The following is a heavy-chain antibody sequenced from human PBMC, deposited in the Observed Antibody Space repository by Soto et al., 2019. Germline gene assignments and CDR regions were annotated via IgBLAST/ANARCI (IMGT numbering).Heavy chain of an antibody. D-gene: IGHD6-19*01. V-gene: IGHV1-18*01. CDR3: ARSTVAASFDF. Sequence: ASVKVSCKASGYTFTSYGISWVRQAPGQGLEWMGWISAYNGDTKYAQKVQGRVTMTRDTSTSTAYMEVRSLRSDDTAVYYCARSTVAASFDFWGQGTLVTVSS. CDR1: GYTFTSYG. J-gene: IGHJ4*02. CDR2: ISAYNGDT.